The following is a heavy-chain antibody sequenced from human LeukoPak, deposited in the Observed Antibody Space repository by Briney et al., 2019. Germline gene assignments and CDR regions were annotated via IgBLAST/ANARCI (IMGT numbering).Heavy chain of an antibody. D-gene: IGHD3-22*01. CDR2: ISSSSSTI. CDR1: GFTFSSYS. Sequence: GGSLRLSCAASGFTFSSYSMNWARPAPGKGLEWVSYISSSSSTIYYADSVKGRFTISRDNAKNSLYLQMNSLRAEDTAVYYCARDQTSYYYDSSGYYPYWYFDLWGRGTLVTVSS. V-gene: IGHV3-48*01. J-gene: IGHJ2*01. CDR3: ARDQTSYYYDSSGYYPYWYFDL.